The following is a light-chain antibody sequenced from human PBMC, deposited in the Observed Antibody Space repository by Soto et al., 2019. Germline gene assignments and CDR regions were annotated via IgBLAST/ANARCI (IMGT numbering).Light chain of an antibody. J-gene: IGKJ2*01. Sequence: DIQMTQSPSSLSASVGDRVTITCRASQSISSYLNWYQQKPGKAPNLLIYAASSLQSGVPSRFRGSGSGTHFTLTISSLQPEDFATYFCQQSFSAPRTFGQGTKLQAK. CDR3: QQSFSAPRT. CDR2: AAS. V-gene: IGKV1-39*01. CDR1: QSISSY.